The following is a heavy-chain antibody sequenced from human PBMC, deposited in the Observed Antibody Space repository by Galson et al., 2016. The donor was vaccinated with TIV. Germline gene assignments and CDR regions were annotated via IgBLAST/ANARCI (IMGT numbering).Heavy chain of an antibody. J-gene: IGHJ1*01. CDR1: GYTFTTYG. D-gene: IGHD6-19*01. CDR3: VRESQPQAVVYLHH. CDR2: ISDASGNT. Sequence: SVKVSCKASGYTFTTYGISWVRLAAGQGLEWMGWISDASGNTNYAQNFQDRVTMTRDTSTSPAYMKLRSRRSDDTAVYYCVRESQPQAVVYLHHWGQGTQVTVSS. V-gene: IGHV1-18*04.